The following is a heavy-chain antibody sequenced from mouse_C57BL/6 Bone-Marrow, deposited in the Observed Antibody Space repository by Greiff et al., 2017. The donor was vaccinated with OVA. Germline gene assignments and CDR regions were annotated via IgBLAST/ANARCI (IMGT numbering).Heavy chain of an antibody. CDR3: ARGRDYGNYLLYWYFDV. CDR1: GYTFTSYW. D-gene: IGHD2-1*01. V-gene: IGHV1-50*01. CDR2: IDPSDSYP. J-gene: IGHJ1*03. Sequence: VQLQQPGAELVKPGASVKLSCKASGYTFTSYWMQWVKQRPGQGLEWIGEIDPSDSYPNYNQKFKGKATLTVDTSSSTAYMQLSSLTSEDSAVYYCARGRDYGNYLLYWYFDVWGTGTTVTVSS.